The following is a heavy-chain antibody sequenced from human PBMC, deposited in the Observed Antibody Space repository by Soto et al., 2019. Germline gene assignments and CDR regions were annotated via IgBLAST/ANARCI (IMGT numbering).Heavy chain of an antibody. CDR3: ARHISDYGGKYAFDI. V-gene: IGHV4-59*08. CDR2: IYYSGST. J-gene: IGHJ3*02. D-gene: IGHD4-17*01. CDR1: GGPISSYY. Sequence: SETLSLTCTVSGGPISSYYWSWIRQPPGKGLEWIGYIYYSGSTNYNPSLKSRVTISVDTSKNQFSLKLSSVTAADTAVYYCARHISDYGGKYAFDIWGQGTMVTVSS.